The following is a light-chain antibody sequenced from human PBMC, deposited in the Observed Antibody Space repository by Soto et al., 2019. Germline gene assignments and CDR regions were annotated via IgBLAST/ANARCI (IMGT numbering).Light chain of an antibody. CDR2: ATS. J-gene: IGKJ5*01. Sequence: DIQITQSPSSLCSSVGDIGTITFRASHSISTYLIWYQQKPGKAPKLLIYATSSLQSGVPSRFSGSGSGTEFTLTISSLQSDDFATYYCQQSYTTPITFGQGPRLEIK. CDR3: QQSYTTPIT. V-gene: IGKV1-39*01. CDR1: HSISTY.